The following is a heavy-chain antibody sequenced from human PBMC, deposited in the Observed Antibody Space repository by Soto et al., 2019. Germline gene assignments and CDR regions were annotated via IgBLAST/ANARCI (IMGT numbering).Heavy chain of an antibody. CDR2: IYYAGSI. CDR1: GGSLHSYY. CDR3: ARLGGYYQALSA. Sequence: SETLFLTCSVSGGSLHSYYWSWIRQPPGKGLEWVGYIYYAGSITYNPSLKSRVTISLDTSKNQFSLELSSATAADTAVYYCARLGGYYQALSAWGQGTLVTVS. V-gene: IGHV4-59*08. J-gene: IGHJ5*02. D-gene: IGHD3-3*01.